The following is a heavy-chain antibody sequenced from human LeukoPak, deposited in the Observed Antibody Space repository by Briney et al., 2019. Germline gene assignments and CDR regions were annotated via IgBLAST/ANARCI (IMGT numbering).Heavy chain of an antibody. Sequence: GGSLRLSCAASGFTFSNDAMSWVRQAPGKGLEGVSSISGSSEYIYYADSVKGRFTISRDNSKNTLYLQMNSLRAEDTAVYYCARVVRTVPGIAAAGMFYFDYWGQGTLVTVSS. D-gene: IGHD6-13*01. CDR1: GFTFSNDA. CDR3: ARVVRTVPGIAAAGMFYFDY. CDR2: ISGSSEYI. J-gene: IGHJ4*02. V-gene: IGHV3-23*01.